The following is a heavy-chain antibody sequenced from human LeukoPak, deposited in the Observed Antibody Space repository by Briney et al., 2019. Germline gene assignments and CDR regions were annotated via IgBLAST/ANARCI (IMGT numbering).Heavy chain of an antibody. J-gene: IGHJ4*02. V-gene: IGHV4-39*07. CDR1: GGSISSSSYY. CDR2: INPSGST. Sequence: PSETLSLTCTVSGGSISSSSYYWGWIRQPPGKGLEWIGEINPSGSTNYNPSLKSRVTISIDTSKNQFSLKLSSVTAADTAVYYCARFGSYWGQGILVTVSS. D-gene: IGHD3-10*01. CDR3: ARFGSY.